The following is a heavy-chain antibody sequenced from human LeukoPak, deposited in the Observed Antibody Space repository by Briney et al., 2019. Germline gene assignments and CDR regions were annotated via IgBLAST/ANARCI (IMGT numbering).Heavy chain of an antibody. V-gene: IGHV4-4*02. J-gene: IGHJ4*02. D-gene: IGHD6-13*01. Sequence: PSETLSLTCAVSGGSISSSNWWSWVRQPPGKGLEWIGEIYHGGSTNYNPSLKSRVAMSVDRSRNQFSLNLSSVTAADTAVYYCAREVSSTSTCIDYWGQGTLVTVSS. CDR2: IYHGGST. CDR1: GGSISSSNW. CDR3: AREVSSTSTCIDY.